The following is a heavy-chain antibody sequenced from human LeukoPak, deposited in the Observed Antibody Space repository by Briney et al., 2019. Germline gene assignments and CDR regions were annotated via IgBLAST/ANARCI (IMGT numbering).Heavy chain of an antibody. CDR2: ISYDEGNQ. J-gene: IGHJ4*02. V-gene: IGHV3-30*18. CDR3: AKSLPKSYYFDY. Sequence: GGSLRLSCAAPGFTFSSYDMHWVRQAPGKGLEWVTVISYDEGNQYYADSVKGRFTISRDNSKNTLYLQMNSLRAEDTAVYYCAKSLPKSYYFDYWGQGTLVTVSS. CDR1: GFTFSSYD.